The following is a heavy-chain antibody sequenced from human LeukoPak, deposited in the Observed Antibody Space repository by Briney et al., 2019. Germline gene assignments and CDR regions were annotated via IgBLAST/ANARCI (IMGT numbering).Heavy chain of an antibody. CDR2: IYYSGST. V-gene: IGHV4-59*01. CDR3: ARSQGRFAAAKMYYFDY. D-gene: IGHD6-13*01. J-gene: IGHJ4*02. Sequence: SETLSLTCIVSRGSISSYYWSWIRQPPGKGLEWIGYIYYSGSTNYNPSLKSRVTISVDTSKNQFSLKLSSVTAADTAVYYCARSQGRFAAAKMYYFDYWGQGTLVTVSS. CDR1: RGSISSYY.